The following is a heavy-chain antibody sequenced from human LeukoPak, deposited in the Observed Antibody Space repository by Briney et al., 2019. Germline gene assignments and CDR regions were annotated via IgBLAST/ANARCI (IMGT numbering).Heavy chain of an antibody. D-gene: IGHD2-21*01. V-gene: IGHV3-30*02. CDR3: ALIGVVIPPDTYDV. Sequence: GGSLRLSCAASGFTFSNDWMHWVRQAPGKGLEWLAFIRYDGSDSYYTDSVKGRFTISRDNSKKTLYLQMDSLRTEDTAFYYCALIGVVIPPDTYDVWGQGTLVTVSS. J-gene: IGHJ3*01. CDR1: GFTFSNDW. CDR2: IRYDGSDS.